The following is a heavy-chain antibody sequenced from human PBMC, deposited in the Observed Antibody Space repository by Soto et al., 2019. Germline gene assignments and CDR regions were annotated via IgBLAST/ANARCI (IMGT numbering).Heavy chain of an antibody. J-gene: IGHJ4*02. D-gene: IGHD2-21*01. Sequence: QITLKEAGPTLVKTTQTLTLTCSFSGFSLITSGVGVGWIRQPPGKALEWLALIYWDDDKGYSTSLRSRLTITKDTSRNQVVLTMTNMDPADTATDYCSHTIAPRIFDYWGQGTLVTVSS. CDR2: IYWDDDK. V-gene: IGHV2-5*02. CDR3: SHTIAPRIFDY. CDR1: GFSLITSGVG.